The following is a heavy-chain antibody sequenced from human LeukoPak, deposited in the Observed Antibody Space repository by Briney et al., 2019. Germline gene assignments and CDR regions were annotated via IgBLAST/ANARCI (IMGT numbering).Heavy chain of an antibody. CDR2: ISSSSSTI. D-gene: IGHD1-26*01. Sequence: GGSLRLSCAASGFTFSSYSMNWVRQAPGKGLEWVSYISSSSSTIYYADSVKGRFTISRDNAKNSLYLQMNSLRAEDTAVYYCAIIYLIVGATTFDYWGPGTLVTVSS. CDR3: AIIYLIVGATTFDY. V-gene: IGHV3-48*01. CDR1: GFTFSSYS. J-gene: IGHJ4*02.